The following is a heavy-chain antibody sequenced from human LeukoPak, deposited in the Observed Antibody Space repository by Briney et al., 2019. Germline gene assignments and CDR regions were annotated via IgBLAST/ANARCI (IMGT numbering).Heavy chain of an antibody. D-gene: IGHD3-22*01. CDR1: GFTFSGSA. CDR3: TSVGYYDSSGYIASKRY. J-gene: IGHJ4*02. CDR2: IRSKANSYAT. V-gene: IGHV3-73*01. Sequence: PGGSLRLSCAASGFTFSGSAMHWVRQASGKGLEWVGRIRSKANSYATAYAASVKGRFTISRDDSKNTAYLQMNSLKPVDTSVYYCTSVGYYDSSGYIASKRYWGQGILVTVSS.